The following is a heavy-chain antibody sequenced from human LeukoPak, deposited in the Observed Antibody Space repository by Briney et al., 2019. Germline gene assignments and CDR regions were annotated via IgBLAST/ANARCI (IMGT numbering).Heavy chain of an antibody. V-gene: IGHV3-30*19. CDR1: GFTFSSYG. D-gene: IGHD6-6*01. CDR3: ARSSSIAAFDY. CDR2: IWYDGSNK. J-gene: IGHJ4*02. Sequence: GGSLRLSCAASGFTFSSYGMHWVRQAPGKGLEWVAVIWYDGSNKYYADSVKGRFTISRDNSKNTLYLQMHSLGADDTAVYYCARSSSIAAFDYWGQGTLVTVSS.